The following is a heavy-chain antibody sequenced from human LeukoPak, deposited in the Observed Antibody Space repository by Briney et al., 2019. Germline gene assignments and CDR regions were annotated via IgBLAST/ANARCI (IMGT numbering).Heavy chain of an antibody. CDR1: GGSISSSSYY. CDR3: ARIYGSGSYVGPRFDY. D-gene: IGHD3-10*01. CDR2: IYYSGST. V-gene: IGHV4-39*01. Sequence: SETLSLTCTVSGGSISSSSYYWGWIRQPPEKGLEWIGSIYYSGSTYYNPSLKSRVTISVDTSKNQFSLKLSSVTAADTAVYYCARIYGSGSYVGPRFDYWGQGTLVTVSS. J-gene: IGHJ4*02.